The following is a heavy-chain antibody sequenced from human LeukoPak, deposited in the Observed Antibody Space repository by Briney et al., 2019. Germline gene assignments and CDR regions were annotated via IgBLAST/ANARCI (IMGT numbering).Heavy chain of an antibody. J-gene: IGHJ4*02. CDR2: IRYDGSNK. CDR1: GFTFSSYG. Sequence: GGSLRLSCAASGFTFSSYGMHWVRQAPGKGLEWVAFIRYDGSNKYYADSVKGRFTISRDNSKNTLYLQMNSLRAEDTAVYYCAKAGGPTVPLIDYWGQGTLVTVSS. CDR3: AKAGGPTVPLIDY. V-gene: IGHV3-30*02. D-gene: IGHD4-17*01.